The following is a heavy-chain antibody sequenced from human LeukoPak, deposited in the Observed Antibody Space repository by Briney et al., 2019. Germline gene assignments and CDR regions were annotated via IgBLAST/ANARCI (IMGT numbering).Heavy chain of an antibody. Sequence: GVSLRLSCAASGFTFSSYSMNWVRQAPGKGLEWVSSISSSSSYIYYADSVKGRFTISRDNAKNSLYLQMNSLRAEDTAVYYCARVNVVVAATPIDYWGQGTLVTVSS. J-gene: IGHJ4*02. V-gene: IGHV3-21*01. D-gene: IGHD2-15*01. CDR2: ISSSSSYI. CDR1: GFTFSSYS. CDR3: ARVNVVVAATPIDY.